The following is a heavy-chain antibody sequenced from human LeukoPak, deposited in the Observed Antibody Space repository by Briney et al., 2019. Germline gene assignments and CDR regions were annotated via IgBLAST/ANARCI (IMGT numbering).Heavy chain of an antibody. D-gene: IGHD6-19*01. J-gene: IGHJ6*03. Sequence: SETLSLTCTVSGGSISSYYWSWIRQPPGKGLEWIGYIYYSGSTNYNPSLKSRVTISVDTSKNQFSLKLSSVTAADTAVYYCARDRGAVAGTADYYYYYMDVWGKGTTVTISS. CDR3: ARDRGAVAGTADYYYYYMDV. V-gene: IGHV4-59*12. CDR1: GGSISSYY. CDR2: IYYSGST.